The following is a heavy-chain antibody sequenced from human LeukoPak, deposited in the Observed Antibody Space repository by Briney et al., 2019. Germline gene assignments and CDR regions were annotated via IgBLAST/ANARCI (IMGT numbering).Heavy chain of an antibody. CDR2: INPSGGST. D-gene: IGHD1-26*01. CDR1: GYTFTIYG. Sequence: ASVTVSFTSSGYTFTIYGISWVRQAPGQGLEWMGIINPSGGSTSYAQKVQGRVTMTRDTSTSTVYMELSSLRSEDTAVYYCARDQFSGSQLHYWGQGTLVTVSS. J-gene: IGHJ4*02. V-gene: IGHV1-46*01. CDR3: ARDQFSGSQLHY.